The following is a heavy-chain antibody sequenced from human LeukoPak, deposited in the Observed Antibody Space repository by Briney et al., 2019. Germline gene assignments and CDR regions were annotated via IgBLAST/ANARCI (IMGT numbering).Heavy chain of an antibody. V-gene: IGHV4-4*07. Sequence: SETLSLTCSVSGGSISNYYWSWIRQPAGKGLEWIGRIYTSGSTKYNPSLKSRVTMSLDKSKNQFSLKLSSVIAADTAVYYCTNLHRDSDGYYYVDNWGQGTLVTVSS. CDR1: GGSISNYY. CDR2: IYTSGST. J-gene: IGHJ4*02. D-gene: IGHD3-22*01. CDR3: TNLHRDSDGYYYVDN.